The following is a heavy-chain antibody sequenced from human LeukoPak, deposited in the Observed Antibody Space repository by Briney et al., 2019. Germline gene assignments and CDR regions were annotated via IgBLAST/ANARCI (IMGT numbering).Heavy chain of an antibody. V-gene: IGHV3-30-3*01. Sequence: GRSLRLSCAASGFTFSSYAMHWVRQSPGKGLEWVAVISYDGSNKYYADSVKRRFTISRDNSKNTLYLQMNSLRAEDTAVYYCAKNSEYSSSSLDYWGQGTLVTVSS. CDR2: ISYDGSNK. J-gene: IGHJ4*02. D-gene: IGHD6-6*01. CDR1: GFTFSSYA. CDR3: AKNSEYSSSSLDY.